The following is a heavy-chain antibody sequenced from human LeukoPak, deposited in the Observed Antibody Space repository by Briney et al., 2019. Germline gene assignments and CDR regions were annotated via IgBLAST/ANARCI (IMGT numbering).Heavy chain of an antibody. J-gene: IGHJ4*02. CDR1: GFTFDDYA. Sequence: GGSLRLSCAASGFTFDDYAMHWVRQAPGKGLEWVSGISWNSGSIGYADSVKGRFTISRDNAKNSLYLQMNSLRAEDTAVYYCARDLQYGDYGDYWGQGTLVTVSS. V-gene: IGHV3-9*01. D-gene: IGHD4-17*01. CDR2: ISWNSGSI. CDR3: ARDLQYGDYGDY.